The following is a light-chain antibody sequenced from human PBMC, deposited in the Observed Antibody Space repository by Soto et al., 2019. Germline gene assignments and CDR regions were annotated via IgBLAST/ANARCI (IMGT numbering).Light chain of an antibody. Sequence: QSALTQPASASGSPGQTITISCTGTSSDIGSNNLVCCYQQQPGTAPKLMIYDVSKRPSVVSNRFSGNKSGNAAPPTISGLQAEEADDYCSGSYDGLNSRFVFGAGTKLTVL. J-gene: IGLJ2*01. V-gene: IGLV2-23*02. CDR3: GSYDGLNSRFV. CDR1: SSDIGSNNL. CDR2: DVS.